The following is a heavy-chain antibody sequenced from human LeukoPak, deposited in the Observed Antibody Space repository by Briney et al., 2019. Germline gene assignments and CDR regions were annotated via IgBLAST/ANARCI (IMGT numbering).Heavy chain of an antibody. V-gene: IGHV1-46*01. CDR2: INPSGGST. CDR3: ARAPWFGELFDY. J-gene: IGHJ4*02. CDR1: GYTFTSYY. D-gene: IGHD3-10*01. Sequence: ASVKVSCKASGYTFTSYYMHWVRQARGQGLEWMGIINPSGGSTSYAQKFQGRDTMTRDTSTSTVYMELSSLRSEDTAVYYCARAPWFGELFDYWGQGTLVTVSS.